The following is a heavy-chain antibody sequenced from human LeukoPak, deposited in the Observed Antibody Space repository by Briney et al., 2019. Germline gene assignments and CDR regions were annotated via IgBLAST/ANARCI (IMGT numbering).Heavy chain of an antibody. CDR1: GFTLKNYW. V-gene: IGHV3-74*03. CDR3: AKSDWFDP. Sequence: PGESLRLSCETSGFTLKNYWMSWLRRAPGKGLEWVSRSKYDGSTAMYAESVKGRFTISRDNARGTLYLQMNSLRVGDTAVYYCAKSDWFDPCGRGILVTVSS. J-gene: IGHJ5*02. CDR2: SKYDGSTA.